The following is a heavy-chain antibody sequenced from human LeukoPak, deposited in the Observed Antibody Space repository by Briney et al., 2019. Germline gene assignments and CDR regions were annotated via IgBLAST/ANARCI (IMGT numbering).Heavy chain of an antibody. CDR2: ISAYNGNT. CDR3: ARTEGTVVVVAAIFNY. J-gene: IGHJ4*02. CDR1: GYTFTSYG. Sequence: AASVKVSCKASGYTFTSYGISWVRQAPGQGLEWMGWISAYNGNTNYAQKLQGRVTMTTDTSTSTAYMELRSLRSDDTAVYYCARTEGTVVVVAAIFNYWGQGTLVTVSS. V-gene: IGHV1-18*01. D-gene: IGHD2-15*01.